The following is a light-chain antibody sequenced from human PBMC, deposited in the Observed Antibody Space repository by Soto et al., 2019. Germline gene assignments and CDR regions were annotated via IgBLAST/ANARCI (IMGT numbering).Light chain of an antibody. CDR1: QSVSSN. CDR2: GAS. J-gene: IGKJ4*01. Sequence: EIVMTQSPATLSVSPGERATLSCRASQSVSSNLAWYQQKPGQAPRLLIYGASTRATGLPARFSGSGSGREFSLTISSRQSEDFAVYYCQQYNNWPPLTFGGGNKVEIK. V-gene: IGKV3-15*01. CDR3: QQYNNWPPLT.